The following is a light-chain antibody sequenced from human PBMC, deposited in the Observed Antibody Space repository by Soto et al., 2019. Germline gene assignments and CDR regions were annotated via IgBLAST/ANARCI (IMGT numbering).Light chain of an antibody. Sequence: DIQMTQSPSSLSASVGDRVTITCRASQSISSYLNWYQQKVGKAPKLLIYAASSLQSGVPSRFSGSGSGTDFTLTISSLQPEDFATYYCQQNYRTPYTFGQGTKLEIK. V-gene: IGKV1-39*01. CDR1: QSISSY. CDR2: AAS. J-gene: IGKJ2*01. CDR3: QQNYRTPYT.